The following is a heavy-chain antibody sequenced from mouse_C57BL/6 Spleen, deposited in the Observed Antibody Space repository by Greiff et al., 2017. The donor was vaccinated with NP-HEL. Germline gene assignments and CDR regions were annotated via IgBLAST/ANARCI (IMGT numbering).Heavy chain of an antibody. J-gene: IGHJ1*03. CDR3: TRAAHYGSSPYGYFDV. Sequence: VQLQQSGAELVRPGASVTLSCKASGYTFTDYEMHWVKQTPVHGLEWIGAIDPETGGTAYNQKFKGKAILTVDKSSSTAYMELRSLTSEDSAVYYGTRAAHYGSSPYGYFDVWGTGTTVTVSS. D-gene: IGHD1-1*01. V-gene: IGHV1-15*01. CDR2: IDPETGGT. CDR1: GYTFTDYE.